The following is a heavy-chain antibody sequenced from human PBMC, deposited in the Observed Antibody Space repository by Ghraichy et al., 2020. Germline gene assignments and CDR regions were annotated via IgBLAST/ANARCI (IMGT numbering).Heavy chain of an antibody. D-gene: IGHD2-2*02. CDR3: ARDRIYCSSTSSYTLLDY. CDR1: GGSISRGSYY. V-gene: IGHV4-61*02. CDR2: IYTSGST. Sequence: SETLSLTCTVSGGSISRGSYYWSWIRQPAGKGLEWIGRIYTSGSTNYNPSLKSRVTMSVDTSKNQFSLQLSSVTAAATAVYYCARDRIYCSSTSSYTLLDYWSQGTLVTVSS. J-gene: IGHJ4*02.